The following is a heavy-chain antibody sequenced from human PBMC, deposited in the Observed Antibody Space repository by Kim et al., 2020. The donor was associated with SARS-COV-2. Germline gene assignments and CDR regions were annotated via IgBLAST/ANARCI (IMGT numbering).Heavy chain of an antibody. CDR1: GGSISSYY. Sequence: SETLSLTCTVSGGSISSYYWSWIRQPPGKGLEWIGYIYYSGSTNYNPSLKSRVTISVDTSKNQFSLKLSSVTAADTAVYYCARVATTVTPRGGYFDLWGRGTLVTVSS. D-gene: IGHD4-17*01. V-gene: IGHV4-59*08. J-gene: IGHJ2*01. CDR2: IYYSGST. CDR3: ARVATTVTPRGGYFDL.